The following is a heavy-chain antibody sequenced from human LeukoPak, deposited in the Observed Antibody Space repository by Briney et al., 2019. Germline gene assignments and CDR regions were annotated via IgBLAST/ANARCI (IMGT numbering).Heavy chain of an antibody. J-gene: IGHJ4*02. CDR2: IYYSGST. V-gene: IGHV4-39*01. CDR3: ARSFDYYSSGYYPYYFDY. D-gene: IGHD3-22*01. Sequence: SETLSLTCTVSGGSISGSSYYWGWIRQPPGKGLEWIGSIYYSGSTYYNPSLKSRVTISVDTSKNQFSLKLSSVTAADTAVYYCARSFDYYSSGYYPYYFDYWGQGTLVTVSS. CDR1: GGSISGSSYY.